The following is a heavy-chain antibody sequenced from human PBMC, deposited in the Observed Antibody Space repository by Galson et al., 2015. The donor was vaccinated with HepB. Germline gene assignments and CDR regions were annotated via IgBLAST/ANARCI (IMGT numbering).Heavy chain of an antibody. CDR2: INPNSGGT. CDR1: GYIFTGYY. D-gene: IGHD6-19*01. CDR3: ARSSSGWYQWFDP. J-gene: IGHJ5*02. V-gene: IGHV1-2*02. Sequence: SVKVSCKASGYIFTGYYMHWVRQAPGQGLEWMGWINPNSGGTDYAQKFQDRVTMTRDTSISTAYMELSRLRSDDTAIYYCARSSSGWYQWFDPWGQGTLVTVSS.